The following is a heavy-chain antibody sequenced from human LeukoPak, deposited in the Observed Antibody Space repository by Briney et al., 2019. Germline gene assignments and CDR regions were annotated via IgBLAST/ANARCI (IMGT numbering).Heavy chain of an antibody. CDR2: IYPGDADT. J-gene: IGHJ4*02. V-gene: IGHV5-51*07. D-gene: IGHD3-3*01. Sequence: GASLMISCKCSGYSSTNYWICLVQQMPGKGLEMMGFIYPGDADTRYSPSFQGQVTISADKSISTAYLEWSSLKASDAAMYYCARGITIFGRPFDYWGQGTLVTVSS. CDR1: GYSSTNYW. CDR3: ARGITIFGRPFDY.